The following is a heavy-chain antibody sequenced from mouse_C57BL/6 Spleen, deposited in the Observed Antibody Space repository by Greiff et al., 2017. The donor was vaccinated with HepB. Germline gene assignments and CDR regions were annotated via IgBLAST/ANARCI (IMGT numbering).Heavy chain of an antibody. CDR3: ARLQLGLGTGDYFDY. D-gene: IGHD4-1*02. V-gene: IGHV1-82*01. CDR2: IYPGDGDT. Sequence: VQLQQSGPELVKPGASVKISCKASGYAFSSSWMNWVKQRPGKGLEWIGRIYPGDGDTNYNGKFKGKATLTADKSSSTAYMQLSSLTSEDSAVYFCARLQLGLGTGDYFDYWGQGTTLTVSS. CDR1: GYAFSSSW. J-gene: IGHJ2*01.